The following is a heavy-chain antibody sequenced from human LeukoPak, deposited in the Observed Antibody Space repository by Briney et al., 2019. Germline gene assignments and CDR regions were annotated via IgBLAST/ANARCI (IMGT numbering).Heavy chain of an antibody. CDR2: ISYDGRNK. Sequence: GGSLRLSCAASGFTFSNHAMSWVRQAPDKGLEWVAVISYDGRNKYYADSVKGRFTISRDNSKNTLYVQMNTLRTDDTAVYYCARDSYGADYWGQGTLVTVSS. CDR1: GFTFSNHA. J-gene: IGHJ4*02. V-gene: IGHV3-30*04. D-gene: IGHD4-17*01. CDR3: ARDSYGADY.